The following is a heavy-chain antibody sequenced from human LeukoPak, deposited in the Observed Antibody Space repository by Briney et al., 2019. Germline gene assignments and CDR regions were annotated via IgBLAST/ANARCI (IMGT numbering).Heavy chain of an antibody. V-gene: IGHV1-69*13. CDR2: IIPIFGTA. Sequence: SVKVSCKASGGTFSSYAISWVRQAPGQGLEWMGGIIPIFGTANYAQKFQGRVTITADESTSTAYTELSSLRSEDTAVYYCAREGDFWSADTNAHGYYYYMDVWGKGTTVTVSS. CDR1: GGTFSSYA. D-gene: IGHD3-3*01. CDR3: AREGDFWSADTNAHGYYYYMDV. J-gene: IGHJ6*03.